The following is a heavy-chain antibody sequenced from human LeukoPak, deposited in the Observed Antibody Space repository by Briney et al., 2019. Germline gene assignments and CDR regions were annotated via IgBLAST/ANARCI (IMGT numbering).Heavy chain of an antibody. V-gene: IGHV3-23*01. CDR2: ISGSGGST. CDR1: GFTFSTYA. Sequence: PGGSLRLSCAASGFTFSTYAVSWIRPAPGKGLEWVSIISGSGGSTYYADSVKGRLTISRDNSKNTLYLQMNSLRAEDTAVYYCAKVDDYGDYWGQGTLVTVSS. J-gene: IGHJ4*02. CDR3: AKVDDYGDY.